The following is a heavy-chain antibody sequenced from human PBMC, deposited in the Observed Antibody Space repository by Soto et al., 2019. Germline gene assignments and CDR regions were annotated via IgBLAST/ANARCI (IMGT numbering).Heavy chain of an antibody. CDR2: IYWNDDK. Sequence: SCPTLVNPTQTLTLTCTFSGFSLSTSGVGVGWIRQPPGKALEWLALIYWNDDKRYSPSLKSRLTITKDTSKNQVVLTMTNMDPVDTATYYCAHRPNYDFWSGYFGYWGQGTLVTVSS. CDR1: GFSLSTSGVG. CDR3: AHRPNYDFWSGYFGY. J-gene: IGHJ4*02. V-gene: IGHV2-5*01. D-gene: IGHD3-3*01.